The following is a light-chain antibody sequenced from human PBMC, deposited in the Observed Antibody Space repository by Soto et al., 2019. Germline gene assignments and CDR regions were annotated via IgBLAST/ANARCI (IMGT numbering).Light chain of an antibody. CDR3: QQVNYYPFT. CDR1: QGIGDE. J-gene: IGKJ4*01. V-gene: IGKV1-6*01. CDR2: GAS. Sequence: AIQMTQSPSSLSASVGDRVTITCRASQGIGDELGWYQQKPGKAPKLLIYGASTLQSGVPSRFSGRGSGTDFILIINGLQPEDFATYYCQQVNYYPFTFGGGTKVDIK.